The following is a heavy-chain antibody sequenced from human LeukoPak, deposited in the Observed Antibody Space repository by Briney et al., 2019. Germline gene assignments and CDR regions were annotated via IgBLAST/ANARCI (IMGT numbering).Heavy chain of an antibody. Sequence: GGSLRLSCAASGFTFSSYGMHWVRQAPGKGLEWVAFIRYDGSNKYYADSVKGRFTISRDNSKNTLYLQMNSLRAEDTAVYYCAKGPLVGADAFDIWGQGTMVTVSS. J-gene: IGHJ3*02. V-gene: IGHV3-30*02. CDR2: IRYDGSNK. D-gene: IGHD1-26*01. CDR3: AKGPLVGADAFDI. CDR1: GFTFSSYG.